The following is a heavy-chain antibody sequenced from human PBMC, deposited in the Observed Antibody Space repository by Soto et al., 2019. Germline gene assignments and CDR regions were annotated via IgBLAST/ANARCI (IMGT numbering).Heavy chain of an antibody. CDR2: IYPGDSDT. Sequence: GESLKISCEGSGYTITKYWIGWVRQMPGKGLEWMGIIYPGDSDTKYSPSFQGQVTFSVDKSISTAYLQWSSLKASDTAMYYCARSRYSYGLPDYWGQGTLVTVSS. V-gene: IGHV5-51*01. CDR1: GYTITKYW. CDR3: ARSRYSYGLPDY. D-gene: IGHD5-18*01. J-gene: IGHJ4*02.